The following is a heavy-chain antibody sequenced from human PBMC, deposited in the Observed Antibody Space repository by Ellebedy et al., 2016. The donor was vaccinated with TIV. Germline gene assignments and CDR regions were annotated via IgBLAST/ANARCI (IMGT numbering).Heavy chain of an antibody. Sequence: ASVKVPCKASGYTFTANYIHWVRQAPGQGREWMGWINPDSGGTNFAQKFQGRVTMTRDTSVSTAYMELRRLESDDTAVYYCARVRRGSSGMDVWGQGTTVTVS. CDR2: INPDSGGT. CDR3: ARVRRGSSGMDV. J-gene: IGHJ6*02. V-gene: IGHV1-2*02. CDR1: GYTFTANY. D-gene: IGHD6-13*01.